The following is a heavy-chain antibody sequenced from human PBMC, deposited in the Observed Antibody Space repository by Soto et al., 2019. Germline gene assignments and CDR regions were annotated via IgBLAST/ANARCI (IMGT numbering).Heavy chain of an antibody. CDR3: ARVSVSWFDP. V-gene: IGHV4-31*11. Sequence: TLSLTCAGDGGAFSGYYWSRIRQHPGKCLEWIGYIYYSGSTYYNPSLKSRVTISVDTSKNQFSLKLSSVTAADTAVYYCARVSVSWFDPWGQGTLVTVSS. CDR2: IYYSGST. CDR1: GGAFSGYY. J-gene: IGHJ5*02.